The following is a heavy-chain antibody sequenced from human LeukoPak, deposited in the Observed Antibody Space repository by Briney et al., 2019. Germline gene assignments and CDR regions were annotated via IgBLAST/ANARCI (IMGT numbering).Heavy chain of an antibody. CDR2: ISGSGGST. CDR1: GFTFSNYV. Sequence: GGSLRLSCAPSGFTFSNYVMSWVRQAPGKGPEWVSAISGSGGSTFYADSVQGRPTISRDNSKNTLYLQLNSLRVEDTAVYYCARDKIVVVVSTTLPDMWGQGTMVTVSS. V-gene: IGHV3-23*01. D-gene: IGHD2-15*01. J-gene: IGHJ3*02. CDR3: ARDKIVVVVSTTLPDM.